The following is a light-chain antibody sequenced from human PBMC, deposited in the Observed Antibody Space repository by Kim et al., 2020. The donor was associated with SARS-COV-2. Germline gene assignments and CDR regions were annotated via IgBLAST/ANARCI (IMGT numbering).Light chain of an antibody. V-gene: IGKV3-20*01. CDR2: GAS. J-gene: IGKJ2*01. CDR1: QSVSSSY. Sequence: EIVLTQSPGTLSLSPGERATLSCRARQSVSSSYLAWYQQKPGQAPRLLIYGASSRATGIPDRFSGSGSGTDFTLTISRLEPEDFAVYYCQQDGSAPKTFGQGTKLEI. CDR3: QQDGSAPKT.